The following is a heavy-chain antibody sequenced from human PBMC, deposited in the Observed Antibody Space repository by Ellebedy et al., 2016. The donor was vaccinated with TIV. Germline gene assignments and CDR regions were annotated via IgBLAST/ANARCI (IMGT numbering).Heavy chain of an antibody. CDR2: IYWDDDK. Sequence: SGPTLVKPTQTLTLTCTFSGFSLNQTGVGVGWVRQPPGKALEWLAVIYWDDDKRYSPSLKNRLTITKDTSRSQVILTMTDADPVDTGTYFCTHRPTGWGLIDYWGQGTLVTVSS. V-gene: IGHV2-5*02. CDR1: GFSLNQTGVG. CDR3: THRPTGWGLIDY. D-gene: IGHD6-19*01. J-gene: IGHJ4*02.